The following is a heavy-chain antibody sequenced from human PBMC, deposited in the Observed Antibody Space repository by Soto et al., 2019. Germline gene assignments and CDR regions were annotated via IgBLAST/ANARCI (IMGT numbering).Heavy chain of an antibody. D-gene: IGHD5-18*01. CDR1: GGSFSGYY. CDR2: INHSGST. Sequence: SETLSLTCAVYGGSFSGYYWSWIRQPPGKGLEWIGEINHSGSTNYNPSLKSRVTITVDTSKNQFSLKLSSVTAADTAVYYCARGLRNTANWTSLAYYYYYMDVWGKGTTVTVSS. J-gene: IGHJ6*03. V-gene: IGHV4-34*01. CDR3: ARGLRNTANWTSLAYYYYYMDV.